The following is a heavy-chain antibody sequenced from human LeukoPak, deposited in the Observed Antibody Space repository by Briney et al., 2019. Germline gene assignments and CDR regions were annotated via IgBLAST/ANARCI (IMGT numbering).Heavy chain of an antibody. CDR1: GFTFRNSW. CDR3: DGGTGWVSNLG. D-gene: IGHD6-19*01. J-gene: IGHJ4*02. V-gene: IGHV3-7*03. CDR2: IKQDGSEK. Sequence: PGGSLRLSCAASGFTFRNSWMGWVRQTPGKGLEWVANIKQDGSEKYYVDSVKGRFTISRDNAKNSLYLQMNSLRAEDTGVYYCDGGTGWVSNLGGGQGTLVIVSS.